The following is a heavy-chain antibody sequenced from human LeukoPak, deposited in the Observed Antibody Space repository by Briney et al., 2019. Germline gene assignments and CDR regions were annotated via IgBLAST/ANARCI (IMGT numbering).Heavy chain of an antibody. Sequence: ASVKVSCKASGYTFTSYYMHWVRQAPGQGLEWMGIINPSGGSTRYAQKFQGRVTMTSDTSTSTVYMELSSLRSEGTAVYYCARDRLLRLQYGMDVWGQGTTVTVSS. V-gene: IGHV1-46*01. CDR3: ARDRLLRLQYGMDV. CDR2: INPSGGST. CDR1: GYTFTSYY. D-gene: IGHD2/OR15-2a*01. J-gene: IGHJ6*02.